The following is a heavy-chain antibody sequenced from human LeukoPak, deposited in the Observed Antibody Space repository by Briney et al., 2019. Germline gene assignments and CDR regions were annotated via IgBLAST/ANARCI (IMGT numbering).Heavy chain of an antibody. D-gene: IGHD3-10*01. CDR2: IYYSGST. V-gene: IGHV4-59*08. CDR1: GDSLTSDY. J-gene: IGHJ6*03. CDR3: ARLNYYGSRPTNYYMDV. Sequence: LSETLSLTCSVSGDSLTSDYWSWIRQSPGKGLEWIGYIYYSGSTNYNPSLKSRVTISVDTSKKQFSLKLSSVTAADTAVYYCARLNYYGSRPTNYYMDVWGKGTTVTVSS.